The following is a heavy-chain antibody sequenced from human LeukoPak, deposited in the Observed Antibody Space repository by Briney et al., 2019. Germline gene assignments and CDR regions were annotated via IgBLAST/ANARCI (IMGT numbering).Heavy chain of an antibody. J-gene: IGHJ6*03. CDR3: ARVVPAAINYYYYYMDV. CDR2: INPNSGGT. CDR1: GYTFTGYY. D-gene: IGHD2-2*02. Sequence: GASVEVSCKASGYTFTGYYVHWVRQAPGQGLEWMGWINPNSGGTNYAQKFQGRVTMTRDTSISTAYMELSRLSSDDTAVYYCARVVPAAINYYYYYMDVWGKGTKVTVSS. V-gene: IGHV1-2*02.